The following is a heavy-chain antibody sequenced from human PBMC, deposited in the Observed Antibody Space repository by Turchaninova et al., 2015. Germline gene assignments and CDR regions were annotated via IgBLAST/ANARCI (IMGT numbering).Heavy chain of an antibody. J-gene: IGHJ6*03. CDR2: ISSYKGDT. CDR1: GYTFSRHG. Sequence: QVQLVQSGAELKQPGASVRVSCRASGYTFSRHGISWVRQAPGQGLEWMGWISSYKGDTRDAQKGQDRVSMAKDTSTSTVYMELRNLRSDDTAVYFCARDPSNTSGYYAYMDVWGKGTTVTVSS. CDR3: ARDPSNTSGYYAYMDV. D-gene: IGHD3-22*01. V-gene: IGHV1-18*01.